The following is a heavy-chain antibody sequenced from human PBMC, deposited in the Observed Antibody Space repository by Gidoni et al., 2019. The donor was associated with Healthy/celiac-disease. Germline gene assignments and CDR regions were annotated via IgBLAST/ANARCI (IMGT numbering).Heavy chain of an antibody. D-gene: IGHD5-12*01. Sequence: QVQLVESGGGVVQPGRSLRLSCAASGFTCSSYAMHWVRQAPGKGLEWVAVISYDGSNTYSADSVKGRFTISRDNSKNTLYLQMNSLRAEDTAVYYCARVSSGYDRFDYWGQGTLVTVSS. CDR2: ISYDGSNT. J-gene: IGHJ4*02. CDR1: GFTCSSYA. V-gene: IGHV3-30-3*01. CDR3: ARVSSGYDRFDY.